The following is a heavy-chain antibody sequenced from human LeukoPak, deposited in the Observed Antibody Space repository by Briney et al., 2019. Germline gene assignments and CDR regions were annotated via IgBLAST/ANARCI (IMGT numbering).Heavy chain of an antibody. CDR2: INHSGST. V-gene: IGHV4-34*01. CDR3: ARDLRPFDY. Sequence: SETLSLTCAVYGGSFSGYYWSWIRQPPGKGLEWIGEINHSGSTNYNPSLKSRVTISVDTSKNQFSLKLSSVTAADTAVYYCARDLRPFDYWGQGTLVTVSS. CDR1: GGSFSGYY. J-gene: IGHJ4*02.